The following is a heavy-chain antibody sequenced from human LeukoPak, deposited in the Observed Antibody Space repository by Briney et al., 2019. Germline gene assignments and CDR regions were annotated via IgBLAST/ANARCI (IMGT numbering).Heavy chain of an antibody. Sequence: GGSLRLSCAASGFTFSSYWMHWVRQAPGKGLVWVSRINSDGSSTSYADPVKGRFTISRDNAKNTLYLQMNSLRAEDTAVYYCARVPVEENDYFDYWDQGTLVTVSS. CDR1: GFTFSSYW. J-gene: IGHJ4*02. V-gene: IGHV3-74*01. D-gene: IGHD1-1*01. CDR2: INSDGSST. CDR3: ARVPVEENDYFDY.